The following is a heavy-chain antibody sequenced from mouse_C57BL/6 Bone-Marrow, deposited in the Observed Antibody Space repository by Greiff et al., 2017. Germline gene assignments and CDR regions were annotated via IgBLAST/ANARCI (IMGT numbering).Heavy chain of an antibody. CDR3: AHGNYFYWYFAV. J-gene: IGHJ1*03. D-gene: IGHD2-1*01. CDR1: GYTFTSYW. CDR2: IDPNSGGT. V-gene: IGHV1-72*01. Sequence: QVQLQQPGAELVKPGASVTLSCKASGYTFTSYWMHWVKQRPGRGLEWIGRIDPNSGGTKYNETFKSKATLTVDKPSSTAYMQLSSLTSEDSAVYYCAHGNYFYWYFAVWGTGTTVTVSS.